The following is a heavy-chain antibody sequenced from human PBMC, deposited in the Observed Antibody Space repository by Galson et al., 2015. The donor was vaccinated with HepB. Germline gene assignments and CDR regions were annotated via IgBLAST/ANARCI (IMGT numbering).Heavy chain of an antibody. V-gene: IGHV3-74*01. D-gene: IGHD3-10*01. Sequence: SLRLSCAASGFTFSRYWMHWVRQAPGKGLVWVSRINSDGSSTSYADSVKGRFTISRDNAKNTMYLQMNSLRAEETAVYYCARDQVLWFGSDEGGMDVWGQGTTVTVSS. CDR1: GFTFSRYW. CDR2: INSDGSST. CDR3: ARDQVLWFGSDEGGMDV. J-gene: IGHJ6*02.